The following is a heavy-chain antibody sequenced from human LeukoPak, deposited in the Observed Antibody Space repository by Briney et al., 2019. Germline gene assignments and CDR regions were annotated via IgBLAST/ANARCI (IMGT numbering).Heavy chain of an antibody. CDR3: ARGVMAFRGYNSAYYFDY. V-gene: IGHV3-30-3*01. J-gene: IGHJ4*02. CDR1: GFTFTSYV. CDR2: ISHDGNNE. Sequence: PGGSLRLSCAASGFTFTSYVMHWVRQAPGKGLEWVAFISHDGNNEYYPDSVKGRFSISRDNSKNTLYLQMNSLSAEDTAVYYCARGVMAFRGYNSAYYFDYWGQGTLVTVSS. D-gene: IGHD5-18*01.